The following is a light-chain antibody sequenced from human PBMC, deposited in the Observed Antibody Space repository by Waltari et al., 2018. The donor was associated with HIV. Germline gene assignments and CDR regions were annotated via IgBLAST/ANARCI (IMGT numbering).Light chain of an antibody. Sequence: DIVLTQSLLSLSVTPGEPASISCKFSQSLRHSNGYNSLDWYLQRPGQSPQLVIYLGANLASGVPDRFSGSVSGTDYTLKISRVQTAQVGVYYCMQSLQTPPVTIRPGTKVDIK. V-gene: IGKV2-28*01. J-gene: IGKJ3*01. CDR2: LGA. CDR3: MQSLQTPPVT. CDR1: QSLRHSNGYNS.